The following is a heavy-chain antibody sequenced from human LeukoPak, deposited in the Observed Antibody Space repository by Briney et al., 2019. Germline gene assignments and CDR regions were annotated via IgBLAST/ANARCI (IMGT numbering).Heavy chain of an antibody. CDR2: IYGADAA. CDR3: VTSTGQQFIPYDY. CDR1: GFNVSSNY. V-gene: IGHV3-66*02. D-gene: IGHD6-13*01. J-gene: IGHJ4*02. Sequence: GGSLRLSRAASGFNVSSNYMTWIRQAPGKGLEWVSLIYGADAAYYAESVRGRSMISRDNLKNTLFLQMNSLRVEDTAVYYCVTSTGQQFIPYDYWGQGTHVTVSS.